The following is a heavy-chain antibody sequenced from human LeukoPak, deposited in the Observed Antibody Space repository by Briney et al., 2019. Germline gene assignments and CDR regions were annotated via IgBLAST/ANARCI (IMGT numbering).Heavy chain of an antibody. J-gene: IGHJ5*02. Sequence: GGSLRLSCVASGFSLSTYDMVWVRPAPGEGLEWIAATGLSTTYIGYADSVRGRFTIFRDNAENSLYLQMNSLRAEDTAVYFCARERAYCSGATCSLDTWGQGTLVTVSS. CDR1: GFSLSTYD. CDR2: TGLSTTYI. V-gene: IGHV3-21*01. CDR3: ARERAYCSGATCSLDT. D-gene: IGHD2-21*01.